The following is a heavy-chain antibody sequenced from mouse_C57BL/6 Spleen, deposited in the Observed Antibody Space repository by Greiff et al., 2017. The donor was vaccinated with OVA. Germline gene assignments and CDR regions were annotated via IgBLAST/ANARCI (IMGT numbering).Heavy chain of an antibody. CDR1: GFTFSDYY. D-gene: IGHD2-10*01. Sequence: EVKVVESEGGLVQPGSSMKLSCTASGFTFSDYYMAWVRQVPEKGLEWVANINYDGSSTYYLDSLKSRFIISRDNAKNILYLQMSSLKSEDTATYYCARESLLLVDYWGQGTTLTVSS. J-gene: IGHJ2*01. CDR3: ARESLLLVDY. CDR2: INYDGSST. V-gene: IGHV5-16*01.